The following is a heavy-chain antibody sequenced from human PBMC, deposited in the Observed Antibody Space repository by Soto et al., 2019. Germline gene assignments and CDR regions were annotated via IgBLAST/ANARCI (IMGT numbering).Heavy chain of an antibody. CDR1: GYTFTSYG. CDR2: ISAYNGNT. J-gene: IGHJ6*02. V-gene: IGHV1-18*01. D-gene: IGHD2-2*01. Sequence: ASVKVSCKASGYTFTSYGISWVRQAPGQGLEWMGWISAYNGNTNYAQKLQGRVTMTTDTSTSTAYMELRSLRSDDTAVYYCARDGDVYCCSTRCALSYYYYGMDVWGQGTTVTVSS. CDR3: ARDGDVYCCSTRCALSYYYYGMDV.